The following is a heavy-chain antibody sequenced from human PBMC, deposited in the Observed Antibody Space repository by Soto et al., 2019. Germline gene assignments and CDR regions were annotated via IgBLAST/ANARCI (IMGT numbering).Heavy chain of an antibody. Sequence: SETLSLTCTVSGASITTGNYYWGWIRQPPGKGLQWIGSSSYTGNTYFNPSLRSRVTISVDTSKNQFSLKLTSVTAADTAVYYCASCSRFLEWLSAPSYYYGMDVWGKGTTVTVSS. CDR1: GASITTGNYY. V-gene: IGHV4-39*07. CDR2: SSYTGNT. CDR3: ASCSRFLEWLSAPSYYYGMDV. J-gene: IGHJ6*04. D-gene: IGHD3-3*01.